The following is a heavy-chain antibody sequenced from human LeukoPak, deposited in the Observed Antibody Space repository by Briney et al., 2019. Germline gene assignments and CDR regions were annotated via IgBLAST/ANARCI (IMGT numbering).Heavy chain of an antibody. J-gene: IGHJ5*02. Sequence: SETLSLTCTVSGGSISNYYWSWIRQSPGKGLEWIGYIYYSGSTNYNPSLKSRVTISVDTSKNQFSLKLSSVTAADTAVYYCARRGVTLVGWFDPWGQGTLVTVSS. CDR3: ARRGVTLVGWFDP. CDR1: GGSISNYY. D-gene: IGHD4-11*01. CDR2: IYYSGST. V-gene: IGHV4-59*08.